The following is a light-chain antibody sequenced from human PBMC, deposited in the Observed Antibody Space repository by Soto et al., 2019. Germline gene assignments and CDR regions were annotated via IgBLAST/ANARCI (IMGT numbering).Light chain of an antibody. Sequence: DLQMTQSPSSLSASVGDRVTITCRASQSISSYLNWYQQKPGKAPKLLIYAASSLQSGVPSRFSGSCSGTDFTLTISSLQPEDFATYYCQLSYSTPWTFGQGTRVEIK. CDR3: QLSYSTPWT. V-gene: IGKV1-39*01. CDR2: AAS. J-gene: IGKJ1*01. CDR1: QSISSY.